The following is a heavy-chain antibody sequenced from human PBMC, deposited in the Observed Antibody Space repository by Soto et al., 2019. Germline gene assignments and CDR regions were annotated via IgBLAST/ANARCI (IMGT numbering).Heavy chain of an antibody. Sequence: EVQLVESGGGLVQPGGSLRLSCAASGFTFSSYDIHWVRQPTGRGLEWVAGVGAGGTTFYARSVEGRFTISRDNGKSSLYLPMSSQRAGDTAVYACARVARGYNYGSGAFDVWGQGTMVTVSS. CDR2: VGAGGTT. J-gene: IGHJ3*01. D-gene: IGHD5-18*01. CDR3: ARVARGYNYGSGAFDV. CDR1: GFTFSSYD. V-gene: IGHV3-13*01.